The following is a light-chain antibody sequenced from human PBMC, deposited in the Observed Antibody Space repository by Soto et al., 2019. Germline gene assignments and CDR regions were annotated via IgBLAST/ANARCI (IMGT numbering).Light chain of an antibody. J-gene: IGKJ1*01. CDR2: GAS. CDR3: QKYDGVPWT. Sequence: DIQMTQSPASLSASVGDRVTITCRSSQGISNSLAWYQLKPGKGPKLLIYGASNLHSGVSPRFSGSGSGTDFTLTISSLKPEDVAIYYCQKYDGVPWTFGQGTKVEI. V-gene: IGKV1-27*01. CDR1: QGISNS.